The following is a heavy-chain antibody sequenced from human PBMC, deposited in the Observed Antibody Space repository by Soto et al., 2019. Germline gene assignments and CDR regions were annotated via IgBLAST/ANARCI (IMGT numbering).Heavy chain of an antibody. Sequence: GASVKVSCKASGGTFSSYAISWVRQAPGQGLEWMGGIIPIFGTANYAQKFQGRVTITADESTSTAYMELSSLRSEDTAVYYCARVPKLELQKVWFDPWGQGTLVTVSS. V-gene: IGHV1-69*13. J-gene: IGHJ5*02. CDR3: ARVPKLELQKVWFDP. CDR2: IIPIFGTA. D-gene: IGHD1-7*01. CDR1: GGTFSSYA.